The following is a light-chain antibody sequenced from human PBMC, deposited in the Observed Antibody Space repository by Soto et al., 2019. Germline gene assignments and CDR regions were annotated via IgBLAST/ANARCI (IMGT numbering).Light chain of an antibody. V-gene: IGLV2-14*01. CDR3: SSYTSSSTYV. J-gene: IGLJ1*01. CDR2: DVS. Sequence: QSVLTQPDSVSGSPGQSITISCTGTSSDVGGYNYVSWYQQHPGKAPKLMIYDVSNRPSGVSNRFSGSKSGNTASLTISGLQAEDEADYSCSSYTSSSTYVFGTGTKVTVL. CDR1: SSDVGGYNY.